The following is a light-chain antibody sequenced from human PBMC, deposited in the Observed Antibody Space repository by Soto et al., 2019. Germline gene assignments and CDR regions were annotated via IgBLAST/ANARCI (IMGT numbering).Light chain of an antibody. J-gene: IGLJ1*01. CDR2: DVT. CDR3: CSYAGSYTFV. CDR1: SSDVGGYNY. Sequence: QSALTQPRSVSGSPGQSVTISCTGTSSDVGGYNYVSWYQQHPGNAPELMIYDVTKRPSGVPDRFSGSKSGNTASLTISGLQAEDDADYYCCSYAGSYTFVFGTGTKLTVL. V-gene: IGLV2-11*01.